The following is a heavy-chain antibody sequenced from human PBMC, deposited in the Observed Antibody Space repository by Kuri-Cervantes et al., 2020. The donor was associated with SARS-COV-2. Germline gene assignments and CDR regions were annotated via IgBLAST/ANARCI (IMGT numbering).Heavy chain of an antibody. CDR1: GYSISSGYY. CDR2: IYHSGSI. CDR3: ARGGDYHLLCLEV. J-gene: IGHJ6*02. Sequence: GSLRLSCAVSGYSISSGYYWGWIRQPPGKGLEWIGSIYHSGSIYYNPSLKSRVTISVDTSKNQFSLKLSSVTAADTAVYYCARGGDYHLLCLEVWGQGTTVTVSS. D-gene: IGHD2-2*01. V-gene: IGHV4-38-2*01.